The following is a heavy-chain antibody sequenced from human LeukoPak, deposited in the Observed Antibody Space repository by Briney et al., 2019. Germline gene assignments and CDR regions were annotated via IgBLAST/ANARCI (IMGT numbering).Heavy chain of an antibody. Sequence: SETLSLTCTVSGYSISSGYYWGWIRQPPGKGLEWIGSIYHSGSTYYNPSLKSRVTISVDTSKNQFSLKLSSVTAADTAVYYCARAHSSSWYLETGSPPWGQGTLVTVSS. J-gene: IGHJ1*01. CDR2: IYHSGST. CDR1: GYSISSGYY. CDR3: ARAHSSSWYLETGSPP. V-gene: IGHV4-38-2*02. D-gene: IGHD6-13*01.